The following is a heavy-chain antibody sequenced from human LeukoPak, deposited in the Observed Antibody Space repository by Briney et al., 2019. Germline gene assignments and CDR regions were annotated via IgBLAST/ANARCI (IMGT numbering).Heavy chain of an antibody. V-gene: IGHV3-30*18. Sequence: GGSLRLSCAASRFTFSSYGMHWVRQAPGKGLEWVAVISYDGSNKYYADSVKGRFTISRDNSKNTLYLQMNSLRAEDTAVYYCAKDSLVLGDYWGQGTLVTVSS. CDR1: RFTFSSYG. D-gene: IGHD6-13*01. J-gene: IGHJ4*02. CDR2: ISYDGSNK. CDR3: AKDSLVLGDY.